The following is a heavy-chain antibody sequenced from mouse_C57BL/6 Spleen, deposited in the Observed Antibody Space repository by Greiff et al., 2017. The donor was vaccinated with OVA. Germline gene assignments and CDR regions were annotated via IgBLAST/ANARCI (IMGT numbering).Heavy chain of an antibody. V-gene: IGHV1-12*01. J-gene: IGHJ2*01. CDR3: ARGVHYGSSSDYFDY. CDR1: GYTFTSYN. Sequence: QVQLQQSGAELVRPGASVKMSCKASGYTFTSYNMHWVKQTPRQGLEWIGAIYPGNGDTSYNQKFQGKATLTVDKSSSTAYMQLSSLTSEDSAVYFCARGVHYGSSSDYFDYWGQGTTLTVSS. D-gene: IGHD1-1*01. CDR2: IYPGNGDT.